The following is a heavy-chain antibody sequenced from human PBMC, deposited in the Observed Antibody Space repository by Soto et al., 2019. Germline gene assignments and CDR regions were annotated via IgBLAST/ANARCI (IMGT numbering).Heavy chain of an antibody. CDR3: ARAFDRYHYYGMDV. CDR2: INHSGST. J-gene: IGHJ6*02. CDR1: GGSFSGYY. V-gene: IGHV4-34*01. Sequence: PSETLSLTCAVYGGSFSGYYWSWIRQPPGKGLEWIGEINHSGSTNYNPSLKSRVTISVDTSKNQFSLKLSSVTAADTAVYYCARAFDRYHYYGMDVWGQGTTVIVSS.